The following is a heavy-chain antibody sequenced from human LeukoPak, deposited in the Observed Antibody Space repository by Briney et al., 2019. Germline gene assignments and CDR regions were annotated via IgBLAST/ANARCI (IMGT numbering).Heavy chain of an antibody. V-gene: IGHV3-73*01. CDR2: IRGKAHTYAT. Sequence: PGRSPRLSCSPAASTLITTAIDWVRPPSGNGLEWVGSIRGKAHTYATPYAASVKGRFNISRDDSNNKAYLQMSSLKTEDTAVYYCTRVILTGYPAYYYYGMDVWGQGTTVTVSS. CDR3: TRVILTGYPAYYYYGMDV. J-gene: IGHJ6*02. D-gene: IGHD3-9*01. CDR1: ASTLITTA.